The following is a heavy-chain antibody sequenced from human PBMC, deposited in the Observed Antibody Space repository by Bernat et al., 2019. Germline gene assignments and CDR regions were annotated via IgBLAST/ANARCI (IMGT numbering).Heavy chain of an antibody. CDR1: GGSISSYH. CDR3: ARGEGYSSGWQEYYFDY. J-gene: IGHJ4*02. Sequence: QVQLQESGPGLVKPSETLSLTCTVSGGSISSYHWSWIRQPPGKGLEWIGYIYYSGSTNYNPSLKSRVTISVDTSKNQFSLKLSSVTAADTAVYYCARGEGYSSGWQEYYFDYWGQGTLVTVSS. V-gene: IGHV4-59*01. D-gene: IGHD6-19*01. CDR2: IYYSGST.